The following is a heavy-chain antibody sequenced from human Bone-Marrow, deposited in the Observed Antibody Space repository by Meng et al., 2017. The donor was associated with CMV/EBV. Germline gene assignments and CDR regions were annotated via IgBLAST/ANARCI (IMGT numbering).Heavy chain of an antibody. D-gene: IGHD5-18*01. V-gene: IGHV4-39*07. CDR2: IYYSGST. CDR1: GGSISSSSYY. Sequence: SETLSLTCTVSGGSISSSSYYWGWIRQPPGKGLEWIGSIYYSGSTYYNPSLKSRVTISVDTSKNQFSLKLSSVTAADTAVYYCWRDQQLQAFDIWGQGTMVTVSS. CDR3: WRDQQLQAFDI. J-gene: IGHJ3*02.